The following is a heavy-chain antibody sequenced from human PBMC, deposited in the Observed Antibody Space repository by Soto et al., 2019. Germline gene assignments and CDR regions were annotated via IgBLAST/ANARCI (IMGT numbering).Heavy chain of an antibody. CDR2: IYYSGST. CDR3: ARATLQQLGGMDV. D-gene: IGHD6-13*01. CDR1: GGSISSYY. V-gene: IGHV4-59*01. Sequence: QVQLQESSPGLVKPSETLSLTCTVSGGSISSYYWSWIRQPPGKGLEWIGYIYYSGSTNYNPSLKSRVTISVDTSKNQFSLKLSSVTAADTAVYYCARATLQQLGGMDVWGQGTTVTVSS. J-gene: IGHJ6*02.